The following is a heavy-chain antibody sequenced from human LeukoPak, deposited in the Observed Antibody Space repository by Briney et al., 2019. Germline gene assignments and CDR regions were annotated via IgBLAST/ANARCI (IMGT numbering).Heavy chain of an antibody. CDR3: ARVDAIVATTPDY. D-gene: IGHD5-12*01. Sequence: ASVKVSCKASGYTFTGYYMHWVRQAPGQGLEWMGWINPNSGGTNYAQKFQGRVTMTRDTSISTAYMELSRLRSDDTAVYCCARVDAIVATTPDYWGQGTLVTVSS. CDR1: GYTFTGYY. CDR2: INPNSGGT. J-gene: IGHJ4*02. V-gene: IGHV1-2*02.